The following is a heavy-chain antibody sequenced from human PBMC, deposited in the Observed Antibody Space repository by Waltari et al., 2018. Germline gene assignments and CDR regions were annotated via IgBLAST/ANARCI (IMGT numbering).Heavy chain of an antibody. CDR3: ARGGDFNFGWFDP. V-gene: IGHV3-7*01. Sequence: EVQLVESGGGLVQPGGSLRLSCAASGFTFSSYWMSWVRQAPGTGLEWVDNIKQDGSEKYYVDSGKGRFTTSRDNAKNSLYLQMNSLSAEDTAVYYCARGGDFNFGWFDPWGQGTLVTVSS. CDR2: IKQDGSEK. D-gene: IGHD3-10*01. CDR1: GFTFSSYW. J-gene: IGHJ5*02.